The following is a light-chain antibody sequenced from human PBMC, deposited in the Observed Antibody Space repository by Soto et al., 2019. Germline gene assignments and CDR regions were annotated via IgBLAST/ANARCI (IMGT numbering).Light chain of an antibody. CDR1: QSLLNSDGKTY. CDR2: EVF. CDR3: MQPTQFPFI. Sequence: IVMTQSPLSLSVTPGQPASISCKTSQSLLNSDGKTYLSWFLQKPGQPPQLLIYEVFNRFSGVPDRVSCSGSGTDFTLKISRVEAEDVGVYYCMQPTQFPFIFGPGTKVDIK. J-gene: IGKJ3*01. V-gene: IGKV2D-29*01.